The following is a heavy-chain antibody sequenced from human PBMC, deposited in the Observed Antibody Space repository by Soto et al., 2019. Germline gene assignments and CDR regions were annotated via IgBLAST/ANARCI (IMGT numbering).Heavy chain of an antibody. CDR3: VRGGHYRLDY. V-gene: IGHV3-48*01. CDR2: IRTSGSSI. CDR1: GFSFSHHN. Sequence: EVQLVESGGDLVQPGGSLRLSCAASGFSFSHHNMNCVRQAPGKGLDWISYIRTSGSSIYYADSVKGRFTISRDNAKNSLFLQMNSLRAEDTAVYYCVRGGHYRLDYWGQGTLVTVSS. J-gene: IGHJ4*02. D-gene: IGHD2-15*01.